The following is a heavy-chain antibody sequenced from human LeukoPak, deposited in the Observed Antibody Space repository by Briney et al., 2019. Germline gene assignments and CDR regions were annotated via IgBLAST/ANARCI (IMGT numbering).Heavy chain of an antibody. CDR1: GYTVTYFY. J-gene: IGHJ3*02. Sequence: ASVKVSCEASGYTVTYFYIHWMRQAPGQGREWMGWINPNSGDTNFAQQFQGRVTMTRDTSISTAYMELSSLTSDDTAVYYCARDLKTRYYYDSSASYSLDAFDIWGQGTVVTVSS. CDR2: INPNSGDT. V-gene: IGHV1-2*02. CDR3: ARDLKTRYYYDSSASYSLDAFDI. D-gene: IGHD3-22*01.